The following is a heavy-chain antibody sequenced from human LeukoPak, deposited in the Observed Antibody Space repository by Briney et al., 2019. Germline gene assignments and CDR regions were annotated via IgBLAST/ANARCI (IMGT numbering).Heavy chain of an antibody. V-gene: IGHV5-10-1*01. CDR1: GYSFTSYW. J-gene: IGHJ5*02. CDR3: ARGDVVRVDP. D-gene: IGHD2-2*01. CDR2: IDPSGSYT. Sequence: GEFLKITCKGSGYSFTSYWISWVRQMPGKGLEWMGRIDPSGSYTNYSPSFQGHVTISGDKSISTAYLQWSSLKASDTAMYYCARGDVVRVDPWGQGTLVTVSS.